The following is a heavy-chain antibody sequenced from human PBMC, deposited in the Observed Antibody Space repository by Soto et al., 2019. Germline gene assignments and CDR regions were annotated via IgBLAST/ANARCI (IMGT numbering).Heavy chain of an antibody. CDR3: ARSTGEYYYYGMDV. J-gene: IGHJ6*02. D-gene: IGHD7-27*01. Sequence: SCETLSLTCSVYGGSFNGYYWSWIRKPPGKGLEWIGEINHSGSTNYNPFLKSRVTISVDTSKNQFSLKLSSVTAADTAVYYCARSTGEYYYYGMDVWGQGTTVTVSS. V-gene: IGHV4-34*01. CDR1: GGSFNGYY. CDR2: INHSGST.